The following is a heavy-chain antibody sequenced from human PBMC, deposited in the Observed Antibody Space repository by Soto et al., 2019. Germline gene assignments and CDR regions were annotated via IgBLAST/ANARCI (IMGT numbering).Heavy chain of an antibody. CDR2: ISASGRDT. D-gene: IGHD6-19*01. CDR1: GFTFSSYA. V-gene: IGHV3-23*01. Sequence: GGSLRLSCAASGFTFSSYAMSWVRQAPGRGLEWVSGISASGRDTYYADSVKDRFTVSRDNSKNTLYLQMNSLRAEDTAIYYCAKGKASGWYYFDYWGQGARVTVS. J-gene: IGHJ4*02. CDR3: AKGKASGWYYFDY.